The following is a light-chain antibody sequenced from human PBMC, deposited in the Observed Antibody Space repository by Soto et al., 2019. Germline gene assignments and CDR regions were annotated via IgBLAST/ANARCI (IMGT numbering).Light chain of an antibody. CDR1: NRDIGGYNF. J-gene: IGLJ1*01. CDR2: EVT. Sequence: QSALTQPASVSGSPGQSITISCTGTNRDIGGYNFVSWYQQHPGQAPKLMIYEVTNRPSGVSNRFSGSKSDNTASLTISGLLAEDEADYYCSSYTTNLALYVFGTGTKVTVL. V-gene: IGLV2-14*01. CDR3: SSYTTNLALYV.